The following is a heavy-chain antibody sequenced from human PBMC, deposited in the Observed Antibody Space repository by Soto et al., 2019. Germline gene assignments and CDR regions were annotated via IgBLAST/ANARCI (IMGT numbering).Heavy chain of an antibody. D-gene: IGHD5-18*01. Sequence: EVQLVESGGGLVKPGGSLRLSCAASGFTFSSYSMNWVRQAPGKGLEWVSSISSSSSYIYYADSVKGRFTISRDNAKNSLYLQMNSLRAEDTAVYYCARDPGYSYGNYYYYGMDVWGQGTTVTVPS. CDR3: ARDPGYSYGNYYYYGMDV. J-gene: IGHJ6*02. CDR2: ISSSSSYI. V-gene: IGHV3-21*01. CDR1: GFTFSSYS.